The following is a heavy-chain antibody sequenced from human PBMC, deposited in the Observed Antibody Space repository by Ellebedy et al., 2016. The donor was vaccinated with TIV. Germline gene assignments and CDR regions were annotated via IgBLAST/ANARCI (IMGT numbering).Heavy chain of an antibody. D-gene: IGHD3-3*01. Sequence: ASVKVSXXASGYTFSNYYMHWVRQAPGQGLEWMGMINPSGGRTTYAQKFQGRVTTTRDTSASTVYLELSSLRSEDTAVYYCAKDWRAERIPVFDHWGRGTLVTVSS. CDR2: INPSGGRT. CDR3: AKDWRAERIPVFDH. V-gene: IGHV1-46*01. CDR1: GYTFSNYY. J-gene: IGHJ4*02.